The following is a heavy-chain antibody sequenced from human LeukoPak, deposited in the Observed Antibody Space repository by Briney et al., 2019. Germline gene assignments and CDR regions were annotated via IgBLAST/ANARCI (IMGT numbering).Heavy chain of an antibody. J-gene: IGHJ4*02. Sequence: SETLSLTCAVYGGSFSGYYWSWIRQPPGKGLEWIGEINHSGSTNYNPSLKSRVTISVDTSKNQFSLKLSSVTAADTAVYYCARSWGYSCSSFGEQWGQGTLVTVSS. V-gene: IGHV4-34*01. CDR2: INHSGST. D-gene: IGHD6-6*01. CDR3: ARSWGYSCSSFGEQ. CDR1: GGSFSGYY.